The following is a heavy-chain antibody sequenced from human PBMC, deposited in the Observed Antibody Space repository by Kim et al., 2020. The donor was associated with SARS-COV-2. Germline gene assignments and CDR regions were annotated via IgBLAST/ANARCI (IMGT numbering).Heavy chain of an antibody. D-gene: IGHD6-19*01. Sequence: SETLSLTCTVSGGSISSGGYYWSWIRQHPGKGLEWIGYIYYSGSAYYNPSLRSRVTISVDTSKNQFSLKLSSVTAADTAMYYCARSIAVAVPGDAFDIWGQGTMVTVSS. CDR2: IYYSGSA. CDR3: ARSIAVAVPGDAFDI. CDR1: GGSISSGGYY. V-gene: IGHV4-31*03. J-gene: IGHJ3*02.